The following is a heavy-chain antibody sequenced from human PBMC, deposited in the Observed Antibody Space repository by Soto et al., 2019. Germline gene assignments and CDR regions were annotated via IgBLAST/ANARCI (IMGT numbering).Heavy chain of an antibody. CDR3: AGGAAADYFDY. CDR1: SGSFSTYY. D-gene: IGHD6-13*01. Sequence: PSETLSLTCTVSSGSFSTYYWSWIRQPAGKGLEWNGRIYSTGSTLYNTSLKSRITLSVDTSKNQFSLKLSSVTAADTAVYYCAGGAAADYFDYWGQGTMVTVYS. J-gene: IGHJ4*02. V-gene: IGHV4-4*07. CDR2: IYSTGST.